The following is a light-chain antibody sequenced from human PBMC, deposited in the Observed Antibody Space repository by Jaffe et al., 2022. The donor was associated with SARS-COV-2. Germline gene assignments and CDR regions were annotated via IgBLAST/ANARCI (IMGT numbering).Light chain of an antibody. V-gene: IGLV2-23*02. J-gene: IGLJ2*01. Sequence: QSALAQPASVSGSPGQSITISCTGTSSDVGSYNLVSWYQQYPGKVPKVMIFEVSKRPSGVSNRFSGSKSGNTASLTISGLQAEDEADYYCCSYAGSSTVVFGGGTKLTVL. CDR1: SSDVGSYNL. CDR2: EVS. CDR3: CSYAGSSTVV.